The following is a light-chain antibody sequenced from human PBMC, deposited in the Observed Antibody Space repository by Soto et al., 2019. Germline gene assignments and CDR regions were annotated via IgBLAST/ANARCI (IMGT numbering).Light chain of an antibody. CDR3: QQYHGYSKIT. Sequence: DIQLTQSPSTLSASVGDRVSITCRASQSVSDWLAWHQQKPGKAPKLLIYKASSLESGVPSRFSGSGSGTEFTLTISSLQPEDFATYYCQQYHGYSKITFGGGTKVEIK. CDR2: KAS. J-gene: IGKJ4*01. CDR1: QSVSDW. V-gene: IGKV1-5*03.